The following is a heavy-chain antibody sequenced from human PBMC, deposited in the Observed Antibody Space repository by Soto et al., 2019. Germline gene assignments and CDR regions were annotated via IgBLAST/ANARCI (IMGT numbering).Heavy chain of an antibody. J-gene: IGHJ6*02. V-gene: IGHV3-23*01. CDR3: AKPRLPSRVLYXGMDV. CDR2: ISGGGLST. CDR1: GFTFSRYA. Sequence: PGGSLRLSCAASGFTFSRYAMTWVRQAPGKGLEWVSTISGGGLSTYYADSVKGRFTISRDNSKNTLYLQMNSLRAEDTAVYYCAKPRLPSRVLYXGMDVRGQGTTVTVSS. D-gene: IGHD6-6*01.